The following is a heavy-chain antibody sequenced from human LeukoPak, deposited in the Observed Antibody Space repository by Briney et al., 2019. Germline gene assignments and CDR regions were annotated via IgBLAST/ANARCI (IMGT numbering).Heavy chain of an antibody. J-gene: IGHJ5*02. V-gene: IGHV4-39*07. CDR2: IWTSGST. Sequence: PSGTLSLTCAVSGGSISSSSYYWGWIRQPPGKGLEWIGRIWTSGSTNYNPSLKSRVTISVDTSKNQFSLKLSSVTAADTAVYYCARDDGRWFDPWGQGTLVTVSS. CDR1: GGSISSSSYY. CDR3: ARDDGRWFDP.